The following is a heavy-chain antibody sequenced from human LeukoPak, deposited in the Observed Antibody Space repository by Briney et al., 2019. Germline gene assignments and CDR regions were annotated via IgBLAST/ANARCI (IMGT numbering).Heavy chain of an antibody. J-gene: IGHJ6*03. CDR2: INHSGST. D-gene: IGHD3-10*01. CDR1: GGSFSGYQ. V-gene: IGHV4-34*01. Sequence: KPSETLSLTCAVYGGSFSGYQWSWIRQPPGKGLEWIGEINHSGSTNYNSSLKSRVTISVDTSKNQFSLRLSSVTAADTAVYYCARHGLGRYYYMDVWGNGTAIIISS. CDR3: ARHGLGRYYYMDV.